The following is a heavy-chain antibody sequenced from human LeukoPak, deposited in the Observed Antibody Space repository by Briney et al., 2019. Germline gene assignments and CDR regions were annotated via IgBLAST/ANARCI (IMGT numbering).Heavy chain of an antibody. CDR3: ARGGWLDDY. J-gene: IGHJ4*02. CDR1: GYIFTSYW. D-gene: IGHD6-19*01. Sequence: HGESLKISCRGSGYIFTSYWISWVRQMPGEGLEWMGRINPNNSYINYNPSFQGHVTFSVDKSIATAYLQWTTLMASDTAMYYCARGGWLDDYWGQGTLVTVSS. V-gene: IGHV5-10-1*01. CDR2: INPNNSYI.